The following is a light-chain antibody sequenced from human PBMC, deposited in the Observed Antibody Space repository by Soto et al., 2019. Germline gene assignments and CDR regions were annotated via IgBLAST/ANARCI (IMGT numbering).Light chain of an antibody. CDR1: QSISTF. CDR3: QQSFSAPIFT. V-gene: IGKV1-39*01. J-gene: IGKJ3*01. Sequence: DIQMTQSPSSLSASVGDRVTITCRASQSISTFLNWYQHKPVKAPTLLIYAASSLQSGVPSRFSGSGSGTDFTLTISNLQPEDFATYYCQQSFSAPIFTFGPGTKVDIK. CDR2: AAS.